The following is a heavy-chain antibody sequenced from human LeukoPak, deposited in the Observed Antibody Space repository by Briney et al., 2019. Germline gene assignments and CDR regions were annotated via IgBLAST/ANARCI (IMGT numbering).Heavy chain of an antibody. CDR1: GGTFSSYA. J-gene: IGHJ4*02. CDR2: IIPIFGTA. V-gene: IGHV1-69*01. D-gene: IGHD5-18*01. Sequence: SVKVSCKASGGTFSSYAISWVRQAPGQGLEWMGGIIPIFGTAKYAQKFQGRVTITADESTSTAYMELSSLRSEDTAVYYCARGIPHPRGVYYFDYWGQGTRVTVSS. CDR3: ARGIPHPRGVYYFDY.